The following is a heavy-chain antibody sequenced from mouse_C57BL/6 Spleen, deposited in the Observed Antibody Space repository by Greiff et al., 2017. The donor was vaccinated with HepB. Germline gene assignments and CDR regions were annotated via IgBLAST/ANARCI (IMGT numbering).Heavy chain of an antibody. V-gene: IGHV1-82*01. CDR2: IYPGDGDT. CDR1: GYAFSSSW. CDR3: AVYYGNYDDY. D-gene: IGHD2-1*01. Sequence: VQLQESGPELVKPGASVKISCKASGYAFSSSWMNWVKQRPGKGLEWIGRIYPGDGDTNYNGKFKGKATLTADKSSSTAYMQLSSLTSEDSAVYFCAVYYGNYDDYCGQGTSVTVSS. J-gene: IGHJ4*01.